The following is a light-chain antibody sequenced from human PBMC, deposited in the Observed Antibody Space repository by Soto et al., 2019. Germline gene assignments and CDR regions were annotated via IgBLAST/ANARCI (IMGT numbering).Light chain of an antibody. CDR3: CSSVGGPIWV. J-gene: IGLJ3*02. CDR1: NSDVGGYDR. Sequence: QSALTQPASVSGSRGQSITISCTGTNSDVGGYDRVSGYQQHPGKAPTLMIYEVNKRPSGVSNRFSGSKSGNTASLTISGLQAEDEADFYCCSSVGGPIWVFGGGTKLTVL. V-gene: IGLV2-23*02. CDR2: EVN.